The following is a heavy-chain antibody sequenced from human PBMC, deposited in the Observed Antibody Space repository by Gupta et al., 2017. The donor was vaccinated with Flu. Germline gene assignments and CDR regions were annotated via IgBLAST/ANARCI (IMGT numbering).Heavy chain of an antibody. Sequence: APGQGLESMGWINPNAGDTTYAQKFQGRITMTRDTSVNTVYLEVIGLTSDDTAVYYCARHYYDRNNYYRAFDMWGQGTRVTVSS. D-gene: IGHD3-22*01. CDR3: ARHYYDRNNYYRAFDM. J-gene: IGHJ3*02. CDR2: INPNAGDT. V-gene: IGHV1-2*02.